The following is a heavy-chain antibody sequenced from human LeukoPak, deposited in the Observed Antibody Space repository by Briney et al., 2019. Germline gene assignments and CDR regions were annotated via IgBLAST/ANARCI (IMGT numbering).Heavy chain of an antibody. CDR2: INHRGTT. CDR3: ATIVVRGSQSWFDP. Sequence: SETLSLTCAVSGGSFSGFYWSWLRQSPGTGPEWIGEINHRGTTNYNPSFKSRVTMSADMSKNEFSLKMNSLTAADTAVYYCATIVVRGSQSWFDPWGQGTLVTVSS. CDR1: GGSFSGFY. J-gene: IGHJ5*02. D-gene: IGHD3-10*01. V-gene: IGHV4-34*01.